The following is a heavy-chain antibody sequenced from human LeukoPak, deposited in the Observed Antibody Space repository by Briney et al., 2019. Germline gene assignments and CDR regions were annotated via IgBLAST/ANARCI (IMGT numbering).Heavy chain of an antibody. V-gene: IGHV3-9*01. CDR3: AKDMGYSSGWYSLLDY. J-gene: IGHJ4*02. CDR2: ISWNSGSI. Sequence: PGGSLRLSCAASGFTFDDYAMHWVRQAPGKGLEWVSGISWNSGSIGYADSVTGRFTISRDNAKNSLYLQMTSLRAEDTALYYCAKDMGYSSGWYSLLDYWGQGTLVTVSS. CDR1: GFTFDDYA. D-gene: IGHD6-19*01.